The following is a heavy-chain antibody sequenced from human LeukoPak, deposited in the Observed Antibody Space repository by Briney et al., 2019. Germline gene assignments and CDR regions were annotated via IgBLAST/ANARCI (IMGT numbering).Heavy chain of an antibody. D-gene: IGHD5-12*01. CDR2: TRNKPKGYTT. Sequence: GGSLRLSWAASGFTFSDHYMDWVRQAPGKGLEWVGRTRNKPKGYTTEYAASVRGRFTISRDDSKNSLYLQMSSLKTEDTAVYYCTRGATEATRYYYGLDVWGQGTTVTVSS. CDR1: GFTFSDHY. V-gene: IGHV3-72*01. CDR3: TRGATEATRYYYGLDV. J-gene: IGHJ6*02.